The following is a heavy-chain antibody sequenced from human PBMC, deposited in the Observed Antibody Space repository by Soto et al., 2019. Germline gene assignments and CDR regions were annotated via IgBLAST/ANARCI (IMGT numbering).Heavy chain of an antibody. J-gene: IGHJ4*02. CDR1: GFIFSSYA. CDR3: AKFKDFTYFVPPDFSGDY. D-gene: IGHD6-25*01. Sequence: GGSLRLSCAASGFIFSSYAMSWVRQAPGKGLEWVSAISGSGGSTYYADSVKGRFTISRDNSKNTLYLQMNSLRAEDTAVYYCAKFKDFTYFVPPDFSGDYWGQGTLVTVSS. V-gene: IGHV3-23*01. CDR2: ISGSGGST.